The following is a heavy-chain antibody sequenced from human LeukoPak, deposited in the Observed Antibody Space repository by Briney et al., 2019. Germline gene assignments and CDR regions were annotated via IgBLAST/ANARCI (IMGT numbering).Heavy chain of an antibody. CDR2: FYPVDSDT. J-gene: IGHJ6*03. CDR1: GYSFTSYW. CDR3: ARILGGIAARRLSDYYMDV. V-gene: IGHV5-51*01. Sequence: GESLKISCQGSGYSFTSYWSGWVRQMPGKGLEWMGIFYPVDSDTRYSPSFQGQVTISADKSISTAYLQWSSLKASDTAMYYCARILGGIAARRLSDYYMDVWGKGTTVTVSS. D-gene: IGHD6-6*01.